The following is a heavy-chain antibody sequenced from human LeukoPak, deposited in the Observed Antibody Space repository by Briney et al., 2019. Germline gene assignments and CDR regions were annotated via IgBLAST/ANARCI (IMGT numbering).Heavy chain of an antibody. CDR3: ARDIVVAVAETGMDV. J-gene: IGHJ6*02. Sequence: GSSVKVSCKASGGTFSSYAISWVRQAPGQGLEWMGRIIPILGIANYAQKFQGRVTITADKSTSTAYMELSSLRSEDTAVYYCARDIVVAVAETGMDVWGQGTTVTVSS. CDR2: IIPILGIA. CDR1: GGTFSSYA. D-gene: IGHD2-15*01. V-gene: IGHV1-69*04.